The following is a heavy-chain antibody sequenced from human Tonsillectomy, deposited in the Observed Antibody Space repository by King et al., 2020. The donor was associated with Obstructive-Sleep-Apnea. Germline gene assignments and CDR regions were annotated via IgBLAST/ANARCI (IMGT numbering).Heavy chain of an antibody. CDR2: INPSGGST. Sequence: VQLVESGAEVKKPGASVKVSCKASGYTFTSYYMHWVRQAPGQGLEWMGIINPSGGSTSYAQKFQGRVTMTRDTSTSTVYMELGSLRSEDTAVYYCARTREKRAGEGYYFYGMDVWGQGTTVTVSS. CDR1: GYTFTSYY. D-gene: IGHD3-10*01. CDR3: ARTREKRAGEGYYFYGMDV. V-gene: IGHV1-46*01. J-gene: IGHJ6*02.